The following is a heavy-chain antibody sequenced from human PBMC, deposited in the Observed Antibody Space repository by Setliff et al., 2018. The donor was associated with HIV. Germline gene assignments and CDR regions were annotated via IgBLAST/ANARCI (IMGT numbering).Heavy chain of an antibody. J-gene: IGHJ6*03. D-gene: IGHD1-26*01. CDR1: GFTFRLYG. Sequence: GGSLRLSCAASGFTFRLYGMHWVRRAPGKGLEWVAFIEFDGKNEYYAESVKGRFTISRDDFISTAYLHMSSLKPEDTAVYYCKVGITARGEDNYYYHMDVWGKGTTVTVSS. CDR2: IEFDGKNE. V-gene: IGHV3-30*02. CDR3: KVGITARGEDNYYYHMDV.